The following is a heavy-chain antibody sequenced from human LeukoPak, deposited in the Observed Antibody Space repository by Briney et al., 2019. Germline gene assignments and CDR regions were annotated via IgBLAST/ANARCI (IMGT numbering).Heavy chain of an antibody. CDR1: GGTFSSYA. V-gene: IGHV1-69*13. CDR3: ARGDTLRQTYSGSYRENTFDY. J-gene: IGHJ4*02. CDR2: IIPIFGTA. Sequence: AASVKVSCKASGGTFSSYAISWVRQAPGQGLEWMGGIIPIFGTANYAQKFQGRVTITADESTSTAYMELSSLRSEDTAVYYCARGDTLRQTYSGSYRENTFDYWGQGTLVTVSS. D-gene: IGHD1-26*01.